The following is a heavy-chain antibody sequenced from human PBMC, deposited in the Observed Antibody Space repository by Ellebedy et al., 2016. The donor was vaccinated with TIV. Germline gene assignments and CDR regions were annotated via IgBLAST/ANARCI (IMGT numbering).Heavy chain of an antibody. CDR1: GFTFSGYW. CDR2: IKQDGPEK. V-gene: IGHV3-7*01. J-gene: IGHJ4*02. Sequence: GESLKISCAASGFTFSGYWMSWVRQAPGKGLEWVANIKQDGPEKYYVDSVKGRFTISRDNAKNSLYLQMNSLRAEDTAVYYCARVTTLATGTGYYFDYWGQGTLVTVSS. D-gene: IGHD4-17*01. CDR3: ARVTTLATGTGYYFDY.